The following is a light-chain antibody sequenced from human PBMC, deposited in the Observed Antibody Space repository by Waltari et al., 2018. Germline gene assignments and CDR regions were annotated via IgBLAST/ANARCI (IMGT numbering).Light chain of an antibody. CDR2: GAS. V-gene: IGKV3-20*01. J-gene: IGKJ1*01. CDR1: QSVSRT. Sequence: EIVLTQSPGTLSLSPGERAPLSCRASQSVSRTLAWYQQKPGQAPKLLTYGASIRATGIPDRFTGSGSGTDFSLTISSLEPEDFAIYFCQHYVRLPATFGQGTKVEIK. CDR3: QHYVRLPAT.